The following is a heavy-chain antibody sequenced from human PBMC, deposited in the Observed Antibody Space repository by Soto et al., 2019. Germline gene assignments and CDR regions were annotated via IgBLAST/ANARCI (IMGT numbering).Heavy chain of an antibody. J-gene: IGHJ5*02. V-gene: IGHV4-30-4*01. CDR3: VRDRGSSWMYKWFDP. D-gene: IGHD2-2*01. Sequence: SETLSLTCTVSGDSVSSADYYWSWIRQPPGEGLEWIGHIYYSGSTYYTPSLRGRVTISVDTSKNQSSLNLNSVTAADTAVYYCVRDRGSSWMYKWFDPWGQGTQVTVSS. CDR2: IYYSGST. CDR1: GDSVSSADYY.